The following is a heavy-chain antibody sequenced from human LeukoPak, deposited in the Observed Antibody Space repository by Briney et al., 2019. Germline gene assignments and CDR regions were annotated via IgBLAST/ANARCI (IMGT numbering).Heavy chain of an antibody. CDR3: AKDEDQWELLPDAEYFQH. CDR2: ISYDGSNK. CDR1: RFTFSSYG. D-gene: IGHD1-26*01. Sequence: GGSLRLSCTAYRFTFSSYGMHWVRQAPGKGLEWVAVISYDGSNKYYADSVKGRFTISRDNSKNTLYLQMNSLRAEDTAVYYCAKDEDQWELLPDAEYFQHWGQCTLVTVSS. J-gene: IGHJ1*01. V-gene: IGHV3-30*18.